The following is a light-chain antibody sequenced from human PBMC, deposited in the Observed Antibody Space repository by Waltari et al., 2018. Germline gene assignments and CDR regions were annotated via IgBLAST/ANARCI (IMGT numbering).Light chain of an antibody. CDR1: SSDVGVYNY. J-gene: IGLJ1*01. CDR3: SSYATNNKAV. Sequence: QSDLTQPPSAPGSPGQPVTIPCTETSSDVGVYNYVTWYQQHPGKAPNLMIYEFTTRPSGVPDRFSGSKSGNTASLTVSGLQTDDEADYYCSSYATNNKAVFGTGTKVTVL. V-gene: IGLV2-8*01. CDR2: EFT.